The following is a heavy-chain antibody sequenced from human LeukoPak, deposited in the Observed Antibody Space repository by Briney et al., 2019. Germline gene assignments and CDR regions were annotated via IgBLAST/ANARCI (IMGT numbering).Heavy chain of an antibody. CDR3: ARATGYSSTWYLDSFDL. V-gene: IGHV3-7*04. CDR1: GFSFSSYW. CDR2: IKQDGSEE. Sequence: PGGSLRLSCAASGFSFSSYWMSWVRQAPGKGLEWVANIKQDGSEEYYVDSVRGRFTISRDNAKNSLSLLMNSLRVEDTGVYFCARATGYSSTWYLDSFDLWGQGTLVTVSS. J-gene: IGHJ5*02. D-gene: IGHD6-13*01.